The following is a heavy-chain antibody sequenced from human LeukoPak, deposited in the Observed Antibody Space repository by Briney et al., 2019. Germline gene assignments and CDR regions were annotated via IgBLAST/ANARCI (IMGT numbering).Heavy chain of an antibody. CDR3: ARRIAVAGTGYFQH. CDR1: GGSISSSSYY. J-gene: IGHJ1*01. CDR2: IYYTGST. D-gene: IGHD6-19*01. V-gene: IGHV4-39*01. Sequence: SATLSLTCTVSGGSISSSSYYWGWIRRPPGKELEWIGSIYYTGSTYYNSSLKSRVTISVDTSKNQFSLKLRSVTAADTAVYYCARRIAVAGTGYFQHWGQGTLVTVSS.